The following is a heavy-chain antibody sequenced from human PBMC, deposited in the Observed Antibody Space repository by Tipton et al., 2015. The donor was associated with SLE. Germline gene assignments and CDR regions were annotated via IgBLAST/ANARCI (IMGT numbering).Heavy chain of an antibody. CDR1: GDSISGGKYH. CDR3: ARGGTYHDSSGNIDY. D-gene: IGHD3-22*01. Sequence: TLSLTCTVSGDSISGGKYHWSWVRQPPGKGLEWIGYVYDIEFTNYNPSLKSRVTISLDTSKNQFSLKLSSVTAADTAVYYCARGGTYHDSSGNIDYWGQGTLVTASS. J-gene: IGHJ4*02. CDR2: VYDIEFT. V-gene: IGHV4-61*01.